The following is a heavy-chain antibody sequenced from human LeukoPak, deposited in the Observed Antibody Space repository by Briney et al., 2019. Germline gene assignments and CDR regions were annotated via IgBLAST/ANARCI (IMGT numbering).Heavy chain of an antibody. CDR1: GFMFSSNW. V-gene: IGHV3-7*03. D-gene: IGHD5-24*01. CDR2: IKEDGTET. CDR3: AKEGRSLQTY. J-gene: IGHJ4*02. Sequence: GGSLRLSCAAPGFMFSSNWMSWVRLALGKGLEWVANIKEDGTETYYVDSVKGRFTISRDNAKNSLYLQMNSLRVEDTAVYYCAKEGRSLQTYWGQGTLVTVSS.